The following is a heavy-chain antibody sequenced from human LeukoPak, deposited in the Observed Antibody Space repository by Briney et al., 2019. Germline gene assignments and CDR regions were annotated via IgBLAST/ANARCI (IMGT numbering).Heavy chain of an antibody. CDR3: ERAEGYSSSSYPFDY. CDR1: GFTFSSYS. Sequence: PGGSLRLSCAASGFTFSSYSMNWVRQAPGKGLEWVSSISSSSSYIYYADSVKGRFTISRDNAKNSLYLQMNSLRAEDTAVYYCERAEGYSSSSYPFDYWGQGTLVTVSS. J-gene: IGHJ4*02. D-gene: IGHD6-6*01. CDR2: ISSSSSYI. V-gene: IGHV3-21*01.